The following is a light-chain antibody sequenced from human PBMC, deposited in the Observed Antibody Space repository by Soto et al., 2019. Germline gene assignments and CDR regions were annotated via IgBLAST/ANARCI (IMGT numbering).Light chain of an antibody. CDR2: EES. Sequence: IHLTQSKSFVSASGGDIVTITSRPSQAVPNNMAWYQQKPGKPPKLLIYEESTLHSGVPSRFSGRKSGTQFTLTIDSLQPEDFATYYCQQVKSYPRTFGGGTMV. CDR3: QQVKSYPRT. V-gene: IGKV1-9*01. CDR1: QAVPNN. J-gene: IGKJ4*01.